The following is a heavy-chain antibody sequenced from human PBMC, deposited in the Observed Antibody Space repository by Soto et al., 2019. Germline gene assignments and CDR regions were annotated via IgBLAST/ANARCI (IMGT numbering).Heavy chain of an antibody. J-gene: IGHJ4*02. CDR1: GFTFSSYA. V-gene: IGHV3-30*04. Sequence: GSLRLSCAASGFTFSSYAMHWVRQAPGKGLEWVAVISYDGSNKYYADSVKGRFTISRDNSKNTLYLQMNSLRAEDTAVFYCARESDSSGYYFDYWGQGTLVTVSS. CDR3: ARESDSSGYYFDY. D-gene: IGHD3-22*01. CDR2: ISYDGSNK.